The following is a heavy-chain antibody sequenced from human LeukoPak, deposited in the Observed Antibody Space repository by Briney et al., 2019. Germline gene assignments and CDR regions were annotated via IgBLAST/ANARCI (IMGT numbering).Heavy chain of an antibody. CDR1: GFSLTTYA. J-gene: IGHJ5*02. CDR2: INDRGDST. CDR3: ASFNWFDP. V-gene: IGHV3-23*01. Sequence: GGSLRLSCAASGFSLTTYAMGWVRQAPGKGLEWVSVINDRGDSTYYADSVKGRFTISRDNAKNSLYLQMNSLRAEDTAVYYCASFNWFDPWGQGTLVTVSS.